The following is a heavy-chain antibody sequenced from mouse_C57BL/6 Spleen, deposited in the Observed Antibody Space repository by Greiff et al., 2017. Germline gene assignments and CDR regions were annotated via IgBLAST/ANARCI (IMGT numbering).Heavy chain of an antibody. CDR2: IHPNSGST. Sequence: VQLQQSGAELVKPGASVKLSCKASGYTFTSYWMHWVKQRPGQGLEWIGMIHPNSGSTNYNEKFKSKATLTVDKSSSTAYMQLSSLTSEDSAVYYCARQDSNAGVAYWGQGTLVTVSA. V-gene: IGHV1-64*01. CDR1: GYTFTSYW. CDR3: ARQDSNAGVAY. J-gene: IGHJ3*01. D-gene: IGHD2-5*01.